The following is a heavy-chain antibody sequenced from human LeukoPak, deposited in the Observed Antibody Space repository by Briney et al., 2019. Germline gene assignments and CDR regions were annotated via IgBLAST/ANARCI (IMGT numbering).Heavy chain of an antibody. J-gene: IGHJ3*02. V-gene: IGHV3-64D*06. CDR2: IDSNGRST. D-gene: IGHD2-2*01. Sequence: GGSLRLSCSASGFIFSSHALHWVRQAPGKGLEYVSAIDSNGRSTYYADSVKGRFTISRDNSKDTVYLQMSSLRPEDTAVYYRVSDIVVLRRAFDIWGQGTMVTVSS. CDR1: GFIFSSHA. CDR3: VSDIVVLRRAFDI.